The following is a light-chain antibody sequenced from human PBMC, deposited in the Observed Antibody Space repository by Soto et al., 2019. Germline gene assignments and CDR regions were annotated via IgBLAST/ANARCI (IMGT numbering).Light chain of an antibody. V-gene: IGKV3-15*01. J-gene: IGKJ4*01. Sequence: EIVVTQSPATLSVLPGESATLSCIASESISGNLAWYQQKPGLSPRLLIYHTSTRATGVPARFSGSGSGTEFSLTISSLQSEDSAVYYCQRYDNWPLTFGGGTKVDIK. CDR3: QRYDNWPLT. CDR2: HTS. CDR1: ESISGN.